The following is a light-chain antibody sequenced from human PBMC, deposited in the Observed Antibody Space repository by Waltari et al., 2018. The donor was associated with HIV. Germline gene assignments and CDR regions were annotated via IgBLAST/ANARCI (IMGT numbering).Light chain of an antibody. J-gene: IGKJ1*01. Sequence: EIVFTKHPGPLSVSQRERATLSCRASQSVSSSYLAWFQQKPGQAPRLLIYGASSRATGIPDRFSGSGSGTDFTLTISRLEPEDFAVYYCQQFGSPWTFGQGTKVEI. CDR1: QSVSSSY. CDR3: QQFGSPWT. V-gene: IGKV3-20*01. CDR2: GAS.